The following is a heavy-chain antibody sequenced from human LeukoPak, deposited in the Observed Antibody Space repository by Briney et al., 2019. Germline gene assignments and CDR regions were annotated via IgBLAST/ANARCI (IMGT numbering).Heavy chain of an antibody. Sequence: SETLSVTCTVSGGSISGYFWSWVRQPPGKGVEWIGFISYTGTTNYNPSLKSRVTISVDTSRNQFSLKLSSVTAADTAVYYCARYYGSYNWFDPWGQGTLVTVSS. CDR2: ISYTGTT. V-gene: IGHV4-59*01. CDR3: ARYYGSYNWFDP. D-gene: IGHD3-10*01. CDR1: GGSISGYF. J-gene: IGHJ5*02.